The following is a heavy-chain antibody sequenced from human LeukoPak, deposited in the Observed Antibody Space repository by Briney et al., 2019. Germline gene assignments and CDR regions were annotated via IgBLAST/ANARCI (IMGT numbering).Heavy chain of an antibody. CDR2: TSAYNGNT. D-gene: IGHD2-21*01. Sequence: ASVKVSCKASGYTFTSYGISWVRQAPGQGLEWMGWTSAYNGNTNYAQKLQGRVTMTTDTSTGTAYMELRSLRSDDTAVYYCARGEPYCGGDCYGYWGQGTLVTVSS. J-gene: IGHJ4*02. V-gene: IGHV1-18*01. CDR3: ARGEPYCGGDCYGY. CDR1: GYTFTSYG.